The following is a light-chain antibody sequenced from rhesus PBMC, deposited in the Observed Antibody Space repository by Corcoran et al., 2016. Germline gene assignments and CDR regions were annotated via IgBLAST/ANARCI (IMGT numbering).Light chain of an antibody. CDR1: ENVNNC. CDR3: PQGYGIPFT. J-gene: IGKJ3*01. Sequence: DIQVTQSPSSLSASVGDRVTITCRASENVNNCLNWYQQKPGKAPKLLISKASTLQSGVPSRFSGSGAGTDYTFTISSLQPEDVASYYCPQGYGIPFTFGPGTKLSIK. V-gene: IGKV1-74*01. CDR2: KAS.